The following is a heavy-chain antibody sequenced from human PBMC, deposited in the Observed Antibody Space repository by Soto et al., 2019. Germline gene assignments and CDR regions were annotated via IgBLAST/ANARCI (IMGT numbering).Heavy chain of an antibody. Sequence: PGGSLRLSCAASGFTFSSYGMHWVRQAPGKGLEWVSSISSTTNYIYYGDSMKGRFTISRDNGKNSLYLEMHSLRAEDTAVYYCARESEDLTSNFDYWGQGTLVTVSS. CDR3: ARESEDLTSNFDY. J-gene: IGHJ4*02. CDR2: ISSTTNYI. CDR1: GFTFSSYG. V-gene: IGHV3-21*06.